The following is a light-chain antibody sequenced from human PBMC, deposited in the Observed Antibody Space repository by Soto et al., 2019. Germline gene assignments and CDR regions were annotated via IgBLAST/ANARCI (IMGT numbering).Light chain of an antibody. CDR3: QRYNNWPRT. Sequence: EIVMTQSPATLSASPGERATLSCRASQSVSSNLAWYQQKPGQAPRLLIYGASTRATGIPARFSGSRSGTEFTLTICCLQSEDFAVYYCQRYNNWPRTFGQGTKVEIK. J-gene: IGKJ1*01. CDR2: GAS. CDR1: QSVSSN. V-gene: IGKV3-15*01.